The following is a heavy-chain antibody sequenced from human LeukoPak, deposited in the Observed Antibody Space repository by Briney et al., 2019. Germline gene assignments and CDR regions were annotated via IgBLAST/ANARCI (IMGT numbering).Heavy chain of an antibody. Sequence: PGGSLRLSCAASGFTFITYAMSWVRQAPGKGPEWVSGISVSGGRTDYADSVKGRFIISRVNSKNTLYLQMNSLRAEDTAVYYCARTAVAGTGYYWGQGTLVTVSS. V-gene: IGHV3-23*01. CDR1: GFTFITYA. J-gene: IGHJ4*02. D-gene: IGHD6-19*01. CDR2: ISVSGGRT. CDR3: ARTAVAGTGYY.